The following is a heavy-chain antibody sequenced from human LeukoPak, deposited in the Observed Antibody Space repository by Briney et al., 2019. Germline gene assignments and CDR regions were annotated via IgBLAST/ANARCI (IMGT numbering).Heavy chain of an antibody. CDR2: IHHSGST. CDR1: GGSISSGGYY. D-gene: IGHD3-3*01. Sequence: SETLSLTCTVSGGSISSGGYYWSWIRQPPGKGLEWIGYIHHSGSTYYNPSLKSRVTISVDRSKNQFSLKLSSVTAADTAVYYCARGSITIFGVALVAFDIWGQGTMVTVSS. CDR3: ARGSITIFGVALVAFDI. J-gene: IGHJ3*02. V-gene: IGHV4-30-2*01.